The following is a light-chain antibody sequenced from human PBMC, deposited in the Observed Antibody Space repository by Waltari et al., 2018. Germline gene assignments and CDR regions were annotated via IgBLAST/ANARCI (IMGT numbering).Light chain of an antibody. V-gene: IGLV4-69*01. Sequence: QLVLTQSPSASASLGASVKLTCTLSSRHSSNTVACHPQQPEKGARALMKVNSDGSHSKGDEIPDRFSGSSSGAERYLTISSLQSEDEADYYCQTRGHGTWVFGGGTKLTVL. J-gene: IGLJ3*02. CDR1: SRHSSNT. CDR3: QTRGHGTWV. CDR2: VNSDGSH.